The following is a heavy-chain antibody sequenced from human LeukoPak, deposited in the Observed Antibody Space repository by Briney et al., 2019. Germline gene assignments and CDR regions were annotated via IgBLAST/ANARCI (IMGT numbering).Heavy chain of an antibody. J-gene: IGHJ4*02. V-gene: IGHV1-18*01. CDR2: ISAYNGDT. D-gene: IGHD6-19*01. CDR1: GYTFTSHG. Sequence: GASVKVSCKASGYTFTSHGISWVRQAPGQGLEWMGWISAYNGDTKYAQKTQGRVTMTTDASTSTAYMEVRSLRSDDTAVYYCARGPSNTSGYYAYLDYWGQGTLVTVSS. CDR3: ARGPSNTSGYYAYLDY.